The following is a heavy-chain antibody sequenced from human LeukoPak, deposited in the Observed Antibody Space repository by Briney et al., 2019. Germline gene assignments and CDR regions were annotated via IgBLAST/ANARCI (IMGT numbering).Heavy chain of an antibody. CDR1: GYTLTELS. CDR2: FDPEDGET. Sequence: ASVKVSFKVSGYTLTELSMHWVRQAPGKGLEWMGGFDPEDGETIYAQKFQGRVTMTEDTSTDTAYMELSSLRSEDTAVYYCATGPDYGDYGGFDYWGQGTLVTVSS. V-gene: IGHV1-24*01. CDR3: ATGPDYGDYGGFDY. D-gene: IGHD4-17*01. J-gene: IGHJ4*02.